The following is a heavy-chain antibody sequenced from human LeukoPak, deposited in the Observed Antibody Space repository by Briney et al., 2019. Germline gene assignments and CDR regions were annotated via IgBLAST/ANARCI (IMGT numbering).Heavy chain of an antibody. Sequence: SETLSLTCTVSGGSISSSSYYWGWIRQPPGKGLEWIGSIYYSGSTYYNPSLKSRVTISEDTSKNQFSLKLSSVTAADTAVYYCARVMNDYDFWSDYYLGYYYYYMDVWGKGTTVTVSS. D-gene: IGHD3-3*01. CDR1: GGSISSSSYY. CDR2: IYYSGST. J-gene: IGHJ6*03. V-gene: IGHV4-39*07. CDR3: ARVMNDYDFWSDYYLGYYYYYMDV.